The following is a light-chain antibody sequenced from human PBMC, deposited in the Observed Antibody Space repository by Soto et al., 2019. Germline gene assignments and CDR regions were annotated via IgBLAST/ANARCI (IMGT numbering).Light chain of an antibody. J-gene: IGLJ2*01. V-gene: IGLV2-14*01. Sequence: QSVLTQPASVSGSPGQSITISCTGTSSDVGFYNYVSWYRQHPGKAPQLMVYEVSNRPSGVSNRFSGSKSGNTAPLTISGLQAEDEADYYCSSYTRSTTVVFGGGTKVTVL. CDR3: SSYTRSTTVV. CDR2: EVS. CDR1: SSDVGFYNY.